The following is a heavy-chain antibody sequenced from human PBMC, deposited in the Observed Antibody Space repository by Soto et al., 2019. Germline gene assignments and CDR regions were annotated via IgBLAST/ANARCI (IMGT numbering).Heavy chain of an antibody. J-gene: IGHJ6*03. D-gene: IGHD2-15*01. CDR3: ARALKYCSGGSCYSTYLYYYYYMDV. CDR1: GGSFSGYY. V-gene: IGHV4-34*01. Sequence: QVQLQQWGAGLLKPSETLSLTCAVYGGSFSGYYWSWIRQPPGKGLEWIGEINHSGSTNYNPSLKSRVTTSVDTSKNQFSLKLSSVTAADTAVYYCARALKYCSGGSCYSTYLYYYYYMDVWGKGTTVTVSS. CDR2: INHSGST.